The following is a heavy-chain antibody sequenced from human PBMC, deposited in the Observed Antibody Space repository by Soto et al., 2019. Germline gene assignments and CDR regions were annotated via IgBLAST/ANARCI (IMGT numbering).Heavy chain of an antibody. CDR3: ARGGHIAVVTASFDY. V-gene: IGHV1-46*02. CDR1: GYTLNTYY. D-gene: IGHD2-21*02. CDR2: IHPSGGGS. Sequence: GASVNVSCKPSGYTLNTYYLHWVRQAPGQGLEWMGIIHPSGGGSTYAQKFLGRVTMTRDTSTSTVFMELSSLRSADTAVYYCARGGHIAVVTASFDYWGQGTLVTVPS. J-gene: IGHJ4*02.